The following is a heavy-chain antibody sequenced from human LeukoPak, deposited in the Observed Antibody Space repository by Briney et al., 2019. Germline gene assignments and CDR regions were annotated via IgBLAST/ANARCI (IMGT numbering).Heavy chain of an antibody. CDR3: ARGTAGITGTTLGDYYYGMDV. Sequence: GSSVNVSCKASGGTFSSYAISWVRQAPGQGLEWMGGIIPIFGTANYAQKFQGRVTITADESTSTAYMELSSLRSEDTAVYYCARGTAGITGTTLGDYYYGMDVWGQGTTVTVSS. D-gene: IGHD1-20*01. CDR1: GGTFSSYA. CDR2: IIPIFGTA. V-gene: IGHV1-69*01. J-gene: IGHJ6*02.